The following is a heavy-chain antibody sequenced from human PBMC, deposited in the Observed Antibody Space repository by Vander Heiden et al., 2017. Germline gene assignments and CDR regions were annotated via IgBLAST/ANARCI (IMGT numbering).Heavy chain of an antibody. V-gene: IGHV3-23*01. D-gene: IGHD3-22*01. CDR3: AKGGDDSSGYHSYWYFDL. CDR1: GFTFSSYA. J-gene: IGHJ2*01. CDR2: ISGSGGST. Sequence: EVQLLESGGGLVQPGGSLRLSCAASGFTFSSYAMSWVRQAPGKGLEWVSGISGSGGSTYYADSVKGRFTISRDNSKNTLYLQMNSLRAEDTAVYYCAKGGDDSSGYHSYWYFDLWGRGTLVTVSS.